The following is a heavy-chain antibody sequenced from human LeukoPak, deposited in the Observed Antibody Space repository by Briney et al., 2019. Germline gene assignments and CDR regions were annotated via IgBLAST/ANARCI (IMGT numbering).Heavy chain of an antibody. J-gene: IGHJ4*02. CDR1: GFTFSSYA. CDR3: AKRPGYYYDSSGYYQPTDY. Sequence: GGSLRLYCAASGFTFSSYAMSWVRQAPGKGLEWVSAISGSGGSTYYADSVKGRFTISRDNSKNTLYLQMNSLRAEDTAVYYCAKRPGYYYDSSGYYQPTDYWGQGTLVTVSS. V-gene: IGHV3-23*01. D-gene: IGHD3-22*01. CDR2: ISGSGGST.